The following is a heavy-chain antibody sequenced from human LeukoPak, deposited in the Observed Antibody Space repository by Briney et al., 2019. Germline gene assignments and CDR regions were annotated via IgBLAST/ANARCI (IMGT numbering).Heavy chain of an antibody. CDR3: ARESGSGSDYYDMDV. CDR1: VFPFSSFS. J-gene: IGHJ6*03. CDR2: ISSTSSYI. D-gene: IGHD1-26*01. Sequence: GGPLRLSCASSVFPFSSFSMNWVRPAPGKGLEWVSLISSTSSYIYYANSEKARFTISRDKDKNSVYLQMISLRAEDTAVYYCARESGSGSDYYDMDVWGKGTPVTVSS. V-gene: IGHV3-21*01.